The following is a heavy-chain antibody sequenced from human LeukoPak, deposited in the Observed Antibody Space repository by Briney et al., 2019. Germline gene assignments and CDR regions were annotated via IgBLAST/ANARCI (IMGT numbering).Heavy chain of an antibody. CDR2: ISWNSGSI. D-gene: IGHD3-10*01. Sequence: GGSLRLSCAASGFTFDDYAMHWVRQAPGKGLEWVSGISWNSGSIGYADSVKGRFTISRDNAKNSLYLQMNSLRAEDTALYYCANDSVYYYGSGINPPPFDYWGQGTLVTVSS. V-gene: IGHV3-9*01. CDR3: ANDSVYYYGSGINPPPFDY. CDR1: GFTFDDYA. J-gene: IGHJ4*02.